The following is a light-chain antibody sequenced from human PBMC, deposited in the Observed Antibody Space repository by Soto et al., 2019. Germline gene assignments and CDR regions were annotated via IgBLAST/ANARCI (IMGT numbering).Light chain of an antibody. Sequence: SYELTQPTSVSVSPGQTARITCSGAVLAKKYARWFQQKPGQAPVLVIYKDSERPSGIPERFSGSSSGTTVTLTISGAQVEDEADYYCYSAADNHVVFGGGTKLTVL. CDR2: KDS. J-gene: IGLJ2*01. CDR1: VLAKKY. V-gene: IGLV3-27*01. CDR3: YSAADNHVV.